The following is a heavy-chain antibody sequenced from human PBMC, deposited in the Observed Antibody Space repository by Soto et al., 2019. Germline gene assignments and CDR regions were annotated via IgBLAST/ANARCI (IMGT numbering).Heavy chain of an antibody. Sequence: GGSLRLSCAASGFTFSSYEMNWVRQAPGKGLEWVSYISSSGSTIYYADSVKGRFIISRDNAKNSLYLQMNSLRAEDTAVYYCASTTNFGVVIITGLRRWEEAFDIWGQGTMVTVSS. CDR3: ASTTNFGVVIITGLRRWEEAFDI. D-gene: IGHD3-3*01. CDR2: ISSSGSTI. CDR1: GFTFSSYE. J-gene: IGHJ3*02. V-gene: IGHV3-48*03.